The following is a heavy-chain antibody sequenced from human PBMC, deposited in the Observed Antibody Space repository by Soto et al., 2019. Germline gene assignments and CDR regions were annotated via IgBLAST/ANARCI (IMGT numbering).Heavy chain of an antibody. J-gene: IGHJ4*02. Sequence: GGPLRLSCAASGFTFDNYGIGLARQAPGQGLGRVSTVSGSGGSTYSAPSVKGLFTISRGYSKNTLYLRMYRLTAAATAVYVCARQGSYNSDLYEYWRQGPPVTASA. D-gene: IGHD6-19*01. CDR2: VSGSGGST. CDR3: ARQGSYNSDLYEY. CDR1: GFTFDNYG. V-gene: IGHV3-23*01.